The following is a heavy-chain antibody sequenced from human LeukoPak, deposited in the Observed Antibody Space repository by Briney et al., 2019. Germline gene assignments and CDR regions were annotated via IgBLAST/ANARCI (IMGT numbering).Heavy chain of an antibody. CDR2: ISAYNGNT. Sequence: GASVKVSCKASGYTFTSYGISWVRQAPGQGLEWMGWISAYNGNTNYAQKLQGRVTMTTDTSTSTAYMELRSLRSDDTAVYYCARDGKARRYGSGSYYGVYWGQGTLVTVSS. CDR1: GYTFTSYG. D-gene: IGHD3-10*01. V-gene: IGHV1-18*01. J-gene: IGHJ4*02. CDR3: ARDGKARRYGSGSYYGVY.